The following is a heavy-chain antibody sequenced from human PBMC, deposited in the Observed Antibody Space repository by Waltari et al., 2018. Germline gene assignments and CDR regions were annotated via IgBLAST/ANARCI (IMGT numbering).Heavy chain of an antibody. D-gene: IGHD1-7*01. CDR1: GYTFATYY. CDR3: ARGLAGSTFRSEYDY. Sequence: QVQLVQSGAEVKKPGASVKVSCKTSGYTFATYYVFWVRQAPGQGLEWMGIIKPGYDTTTDAQKFEGRVTMTRDTSTSTVYLELSSLTSEDTAVYYCARGLAGSTFRSEYDYWGQGTLVTVSS. V-gene: IGHV1-46*01. CDR2: IKPGYDTT. J-gene: IGHJ4*02.